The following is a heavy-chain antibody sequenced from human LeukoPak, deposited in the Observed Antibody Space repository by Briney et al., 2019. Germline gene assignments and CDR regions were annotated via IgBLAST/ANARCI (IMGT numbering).Heavy chain of an antibody. CDR1: GFTFSSYG. D-gene: IGHD2-15*01. Sequence: PGGSLRLSCAASGFTFSSYGMHWVRQAPRKGLEWVAFIRYDGSNKYYADSVKGRFTISRDNSKNTLYLQMNSLRAEDTAVYYCAKGFRTARYCSGGSCLDYWGQGTLVTVSS. CDR2: IRYDGSNK. CDR3: AKGFRTARYCSGGSCLDY. V-gene: IGHV3-30*02. J-gene: IGHJ4*02.